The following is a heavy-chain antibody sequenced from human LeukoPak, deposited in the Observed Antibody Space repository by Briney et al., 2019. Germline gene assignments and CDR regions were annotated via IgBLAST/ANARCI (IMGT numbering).Heavy chain of an antibody. CDR3: VKDFGRNLGGPGY. Sequence: GGSLRLSCAASGFSFSTYTMAWVRQAPGGGLEWVSAISGDGGATYYADAVKGRFAISRDNSKGTLYLQMNSLRAEDTAMYYCVKDFGRNLGGPGYWGRGTLVTVSS. CDR2: ISGDGGAT. CDR1: GFSFSTYT. D-gene: IGHD3-10*01. V-gene: IGHV3-23*01. J-gene: IGHJ4*02.